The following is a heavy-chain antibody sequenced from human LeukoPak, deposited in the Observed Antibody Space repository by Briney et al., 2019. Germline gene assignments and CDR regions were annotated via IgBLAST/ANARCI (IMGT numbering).Heavy chain of an antibody. D-gene: IGHD3-9*01. J-gene: IGHJ6*03. V-gene: IGHV3-30*02. CDR1: GFTFSSYG. CDR2: IRYDGSNK. CDR3: AKDGYDILTGYSNYYYYYMDV. Sequence: GGSLRLSCAASGFTFSSYGMHWVRQAPGKGLEWVAFIRYDGSNKYYADSVKGRFTISRDNSKNTLYLQMNSLRAEDTAVYYCAKDGYDILTGYSNYYYYYMDVWGKGTTVTISS.